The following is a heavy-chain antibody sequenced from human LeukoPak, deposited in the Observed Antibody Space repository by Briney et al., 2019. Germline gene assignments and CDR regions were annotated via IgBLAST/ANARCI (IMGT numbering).Heavy chain of an antibody. CDR2: IDPGDSDT. J-gene: IGHJ3*02. D-gene: IGHD2-2*03. CDR1: GYSFTNFW. CDR3: ARHGSVAFDI. Sequence: RHGESLKISCKGSGYSFTNFWIAWVRQMPGKGLEWMGIIDPGDSDTRYSPSFQGQVTISADKSITTAYLQWSSLKASDSAMYYCARHGSVAFDIWGQGTMVTVSS. V-gene: IGHV5-51*01.